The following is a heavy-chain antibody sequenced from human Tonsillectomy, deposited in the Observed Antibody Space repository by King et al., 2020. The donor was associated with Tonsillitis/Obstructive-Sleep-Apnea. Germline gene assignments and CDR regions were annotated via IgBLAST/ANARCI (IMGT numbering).Heavy chain of an antibody. D-gene: IGHD2-2*01. CDR2: ISAYSGNT. CDR1: GYTFTNYG. Sequence: QLVQSGAEVKKPGASVKVSCQASGYTFTNYGISWVRQAPGQGLEWMGWISAYSGNTNYAQKLQGRVTMTTDTSTSTAYMELRSLRSDDTAVYYCARDYCSTTSCYARYFDYWGQGTLVTVSS. V-gene: IGHV1-18*01. J-gene: IGHJ4*02. CDR3: ARDYCSTTSCYARYFDY.